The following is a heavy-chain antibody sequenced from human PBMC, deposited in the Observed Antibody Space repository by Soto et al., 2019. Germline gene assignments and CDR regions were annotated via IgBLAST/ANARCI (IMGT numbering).Heavy chain of an antibody. J-gene: IGHJ6*02. Sequence: ASVKVSCKASGYTFTGYYMHWVRLAPGQGLEWMGWINPNSGGTNYAQKFQGWVTMTRDTSISTAYMELSRLRSDDTAVYYCARDKPYDILTGYYALGYYYYGMDVWGQGTTVTVSS. CDR3: ARDKPYDILTGYYALGYYYYGMDV. CDR2: INPNSGGT. D-gene: IGHD3-9*01. V-gene: IGHV1-2*04. CDR1: GYTFTGYY.